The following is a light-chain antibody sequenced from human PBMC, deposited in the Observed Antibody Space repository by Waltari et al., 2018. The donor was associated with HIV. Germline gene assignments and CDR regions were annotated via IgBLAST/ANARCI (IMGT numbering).Light chain of an antibody. V-gene: IGKV1-5*03. CDR1: QTISTW. J-gene: IGKJ1*01. CDR2: ETS. Sequence: DIQMTQSPSSLSAYVGDSVTITCRASQTISTWLAWYQQKPGKAPKLLIYETSISESGVPSRFSGSGFGTQFTLTINSLQPDDSATYFCQQYDRYFPTFGQGTKVEIK. CDR3: QQYDRYFPT.